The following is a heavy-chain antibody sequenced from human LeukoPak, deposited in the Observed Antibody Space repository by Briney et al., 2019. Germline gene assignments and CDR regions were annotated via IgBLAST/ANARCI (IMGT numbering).Heavy chain of an antibody. D-gene: IGHD2-21*02. J-gene: IGHJ4*02. CDR2: LSSNSANT. V-gene: IGHV3-23*01. CDR3: AKDGTGCGGDCYSDY. CDR1: GFTFDTYG. Sequence: PGGSLRLSCAASGFTFDTYGMSWVRQAPGKGLEWVSSLSSNSANTYYADSVKGRFTISRDNSKNTLYLQMNSLRAEGTAVYYCAKDGTGCGGDCYSDYWGQGTLVTVSS.